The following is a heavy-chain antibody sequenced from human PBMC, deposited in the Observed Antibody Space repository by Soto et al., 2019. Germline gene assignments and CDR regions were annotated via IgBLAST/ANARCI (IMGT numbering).Heavy chain of an antibody. Sequence: SLTCTVSGGSISSGDYYWSWIRQPPGKGLEWIGYIYYSGSTYYNPSLKSRVTISVDTSKNQFSLKLSSVTAADTAVYYCARGSSYDILTGYYNWFDPWGQGTLVTVSS. V-gene: IGHV4-30-4*01. CDR1: GGSISSGDYY. CDR3: ARGSSYDILTGYYNWFDP. CDR2: IYYSGST. D-gene: IGHD3-9*01. J-gene: IGHJ5*02.